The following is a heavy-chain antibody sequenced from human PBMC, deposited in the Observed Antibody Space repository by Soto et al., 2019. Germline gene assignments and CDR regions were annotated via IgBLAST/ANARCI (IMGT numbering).Heavy chain of an antibody. J-gene: IGHJ6*02. CDR3: ASDSGYSSILEYYGMDV. D-gene: IGHD6-13*01. CDR2: INPSGGST. V-gene: IGHV1-46*01. CDR1: GYTFTRYY. Sequence: ASVKVSCKASGYTFTRYYMHWVRQAPGQGREWMGIINPSGGSTSYAQKFQGRVTMTRDTSTSTVYMELSSLRSEDTAVYYCASDSGYSSILEYYGMDVWAQGTTVTVSS.